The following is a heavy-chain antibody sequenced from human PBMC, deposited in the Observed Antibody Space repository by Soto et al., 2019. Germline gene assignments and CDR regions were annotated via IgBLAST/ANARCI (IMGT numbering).Heavy chain of an antibody. CDR1: GGSISSYY. CDR3: ARGIPYYDFWSGPAENYYYYGMDV. V-gene: IGHV4-59*01. J-gene: IGHJ6*02. Sequence: NPSETLSLTCTVSGGSISSYYWSWIRQPPGKGLEWIGYIYYSGSTNYNPSLKSRVTISVDTSKNQFSLKLSSVTAADTAVYYCARGIPYYDFWSGPAENYYYYGMDVWGQGTTVTVSS. D-gene: IGHD3-3*01. CDR2: IYYSGST.